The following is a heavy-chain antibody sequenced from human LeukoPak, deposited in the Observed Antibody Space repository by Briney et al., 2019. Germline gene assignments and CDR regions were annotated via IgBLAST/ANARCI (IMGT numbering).Heavy chain of an antibody. V-gene: IGHV3-21*04. CDR1: GFTFSSYS. CDR3: AKLLGIAVAGKSLDY. Sequence: GGSLRLSCAASGFTFSSYSMNWVRQAPGKGLDWVSSISPTTAYIHYADSVKGRFTISRDNSKNTLYLQMNSLRAEDTAVYYCAKLLGIAVAGKSLDYWGQGTLVTVSS. CDR2: ISPTTAYI. D-gene: IGHD6-19*01. J-gene: IGHJ4*02.